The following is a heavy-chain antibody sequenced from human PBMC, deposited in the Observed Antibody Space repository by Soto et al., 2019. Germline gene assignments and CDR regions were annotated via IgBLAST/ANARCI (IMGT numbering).Heavy chain of an antibody. V-gene: IGHV4-34*01. D-gene: IGHD4-4*01. Sequence: QVQLQQWGAGLLKHSETLSLTCAVFGGSVNSGNYYWSWIRQPPGKGLEWIGEMSHSGGTHFNPSLKSRVTISVDTSKNQFSLKVSSVTAADTALYYCARVERGTTTTVVDAFDIWGPGTMVTVSS. J-gene: IGHJ3*02. CDR3: ARVERGTTTTVVDAFDI. CDR2: MSHSGGT. CDR1: GGSVNSGNYY.